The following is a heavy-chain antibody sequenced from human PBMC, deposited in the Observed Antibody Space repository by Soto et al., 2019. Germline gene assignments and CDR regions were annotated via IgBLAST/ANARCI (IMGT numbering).Heavy chain of an antibody. D-gene: IGHD2-8*01. J-gene: IGHJ5*02. CDR3: ARRLPRYCTNGVCPNWFDP. CDR2: MNPNSGNT. CDR1: GYTFTSYD. Sequence: GASVKVSCKASGYTFTSYDINWVRQATGQGLEWMGWMNPNSGNTGYAQKFQGRVTMTRNTSISTAYMELSSLRSEDTAVYYCARRLPRYCTNGVCPNWFDPWGQGTLVTVSS. V-gene: IGHV1-8*01.